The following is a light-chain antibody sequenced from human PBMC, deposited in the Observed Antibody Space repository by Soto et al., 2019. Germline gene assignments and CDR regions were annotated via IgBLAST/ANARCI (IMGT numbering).Light chain of an antibody. CDR3: QESFSPLYT. J-gene: IGKJ2*01. V-gene: IGKV1-39*01. Sequence: DIQLTQSPSSLSASVGDRVTITCRASQTIHNFLNWYQQTPGKAPKLLIYAASNLRGGVPSRLSGGGSGTDFTLTINSLQPEDFATYYCQESFSPLYTFGRGTMLDI. CDR2: AAS. CDR1: QTIHNF.